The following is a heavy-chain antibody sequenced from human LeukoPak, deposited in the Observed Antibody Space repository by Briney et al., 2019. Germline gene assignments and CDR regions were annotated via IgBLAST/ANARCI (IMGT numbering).Heavy chain of an antibody. V-gene: IGHV4-59*08. J-gene: IGHJ4*02. CDR3: ARYDSSGYYPYFDY. D-gene: IGHD3-22*01. Sequence: SETLSLTCTVSGGSISSYYWSWIRQPPGKGLEWIGYIYYSGSTNYNPSLKSRVTISVDTSKNQFSLKLSSVTAADTAVYYCARYDSSGYYPYFDYWGQGTLVTVSS. CDR2: IYYSGST. CDR1: GGSISSYY.